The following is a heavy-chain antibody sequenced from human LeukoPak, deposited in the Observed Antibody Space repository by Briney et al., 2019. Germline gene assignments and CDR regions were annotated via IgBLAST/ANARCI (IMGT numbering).Heavy chain of an antibody. Sequence: GGSLRLSCAASGFTVSDNYMNWVRQAPGKGLEWVAVLYSGGNTYYADSVKGRFTLSRDNSRNTLYLQMNSLRAEDTGVYFCARDLTVGYFGELGYWGQGTRVTVSS. V-gene: IGHV3-53*01. CDR3: ARDLTVGYFGELGY. D-gene: IGHD3-10*01. CDR2: LYSGGNT. J-gene: IGHJ4*02. CDR1: GFTVSDNY.